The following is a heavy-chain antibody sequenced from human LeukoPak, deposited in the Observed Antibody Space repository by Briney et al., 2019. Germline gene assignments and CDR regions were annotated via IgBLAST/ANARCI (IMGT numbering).Heavy chain of an antibody. CDR3: ARGYTRPPRVGSTREYYFDY. CDR1: GFTFSSFE. CDR2: ISGTGSMI. D-gene: IGHD5-12*01. J-gene: IGHJ4*02. Sequence: PGGSLRLSCAASGFTFSSFEMNWVRQAPGRGLEWIAFISGTGSMIYYADSVKGRFTISRDNAKSALYLQMTSLRGEDTAVYYCARGYTRPPRVGSTREYYFDYWGQGTLVTVSS. V-gene: IGHV3-48*03.